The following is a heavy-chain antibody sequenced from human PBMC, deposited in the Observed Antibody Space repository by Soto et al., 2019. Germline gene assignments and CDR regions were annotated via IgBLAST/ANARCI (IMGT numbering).Heavy chain of an antibody. V-gene: IGHV1-69*01. CDR2: IIPIFGTA. CDR1: GGTFSSYA. D-gene: IGHD5-18*01. CDR3: ARSDTAMVYYYYYGMDV. J-gene: IGHJ6*02. Sequence: QVQLVQSGAEVKKPGSSVKVSCKASGGTFSSYAISWVRQAPGQGLEWMGGIIPIFGTANYAQKFQGRVTITADESTSTAYMELSSLRSEDTAVYYCARSDTAMVYYYYYGMDVWGQGTTVTVSS.